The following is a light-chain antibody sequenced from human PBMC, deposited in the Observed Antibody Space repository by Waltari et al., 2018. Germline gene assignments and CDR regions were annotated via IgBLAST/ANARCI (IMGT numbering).Light chain of an antibody. J-gene: IGLJ1*01. V-gene: IGLV2-14*01. CDR2: EVG. CDR3: CAYTGRRILPYV. CDR1: SSDVGRYNY. Sequence: QSALTQPAYVSGSPGQSITISCTGSSSDVGRYNYVSWYQEPPDKAPKPILYEVGNRPSGVSVRFSGSKSGNTASLTISGLQAEDEADYYCCAYTGRRILPYVFGTGTKVTVL.